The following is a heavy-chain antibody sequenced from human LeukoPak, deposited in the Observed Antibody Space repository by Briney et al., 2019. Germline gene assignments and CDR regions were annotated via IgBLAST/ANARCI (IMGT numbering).Heavy chain of an antibody. V-gene: IGHV3-23*01. CDR1: GFTFSSYA. CDR2: ISESGGGSYSGGGT. J-gene: IGHJ4*02. D-gene: IGHD1-26*01. Sequence: GGSLRLSCAASGFTFSSYAMTGVRQAPGKGLEWVSTISESGGGSYSGGGTYYRDSVKGRFIISKDGSTNTLCLQMDSLRADDTGIYYCAKGKVNHLGALDYWGQGALVTVSS. CDR3: AKGKVNHLGALDY.